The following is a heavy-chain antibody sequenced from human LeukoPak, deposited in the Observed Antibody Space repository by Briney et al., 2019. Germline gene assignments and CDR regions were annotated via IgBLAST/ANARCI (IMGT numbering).Heavy chain of an antibody. CDR3: ARYCSGSCCHGPFDS. Sequence: NASETLSLTCTVSGGSIRSGDHYWSWIRQPPGKGLEWVGYIYFSGSTYYNPSLKSRVTISVDTSTSQFSLNLRSVTAADTAIYYCARYCSGSCCHGPFDSWGPGTLVTVSS. CDR1: GGSIRSGDHY. V-gene: IGHV4-30-4*01. CDR2: IYFSGST. D-gene: IGHD2-15*01. J-gene: IGHJ4*02.